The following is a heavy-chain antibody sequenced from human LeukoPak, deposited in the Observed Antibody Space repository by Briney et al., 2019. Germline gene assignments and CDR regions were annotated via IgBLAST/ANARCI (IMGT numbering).Heavy chain of an antibody. CDR2: IGGRGGST. D-gene: IGHD3-16*01. CDR1: GFTFSSYA. CDR3: GKEGGA. J-gene: IGHJ5*02. V-gene: IGHV3-23*01. Sequence: GGSLRLSCAASGFTFSSYAMSWVRQAPGKGPEWVSAIGGRGGSTYYADSVGGRLTISRDNSKDMVYLQMNSLKVEDTATYYCGKEGGAWGQGTKVTVSS.